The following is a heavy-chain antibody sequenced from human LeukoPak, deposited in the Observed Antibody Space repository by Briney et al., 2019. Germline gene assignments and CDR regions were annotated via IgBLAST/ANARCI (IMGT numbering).Heavy chain of an antibody. V-gene: IGHV4-39*07. CDR1: GDSISGSSYY. CDR3: ARFGSSTWYKGAFDI. CDR2: IVHSGNT. J-gene: IGHJ3*02. D-gene: IGHD6-13*01. Sequence: SETLSLTCTVSGDSISGSSYYWGWIRQPPGKGLEWIGEIVHSGNTKYNPSLKSRVTISVDTSKNQFSLNLTSVTAADTAVYYCARFGSSTWYKGAFDIWGQGTMVTVAS.